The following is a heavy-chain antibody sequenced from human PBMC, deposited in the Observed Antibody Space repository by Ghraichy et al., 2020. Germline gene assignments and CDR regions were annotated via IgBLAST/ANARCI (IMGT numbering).Heavy chain of an antibody. J-gene: IGHJ4*02. D-gene: IGHD1-26*01. CDR1: GFTFSSYA. CDR2: ISGSGGST. Sequence: GGSLRLSCAASGFTFSSYAMSWVRQAPGKGLEWVSAISGSGGSTYYADSVKGRFTISRDNSKNTLYLQMNSLRAEDTAVYYCAKDLGGSYYWYYFDYWGQGTLVTVSS. CDR3: AKDLGGSYYWYYFDY. V-gene: IGHV3-23*01.